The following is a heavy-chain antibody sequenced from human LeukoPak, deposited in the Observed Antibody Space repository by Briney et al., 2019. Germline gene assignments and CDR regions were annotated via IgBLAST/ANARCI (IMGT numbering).Heavy chain of an antibody. V-gene: IGHV1-2*02. Sequence: GASVKVSCKASGYTFTGYYMHWVRQAPGQGLEWVGWINPNSGGTNYAQKFQGRVTMTRDASISTAYMELSRLRSDDTAVYYCARDHGPEMATIPGYWGQGTLVTVSS. CDR2: INPNSGGT. J-gene: IGHJ4*02. D-gene: IGHD5-24*01. CDR1: GYTFTGYY. CDR3: ARDHGPEMATIPGY.